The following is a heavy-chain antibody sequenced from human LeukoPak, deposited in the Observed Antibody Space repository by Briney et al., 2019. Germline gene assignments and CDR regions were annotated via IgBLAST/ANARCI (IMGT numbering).Heavy chain of an antibody. CDR2: IRYDGSNK. J-gene: IGHJ6*03. CDR1: GFTFSSYG. Sequence: GGSLRLSCAASGFTFSSYGMHWVRQAPGKGLEWVAFIRYDGSNKYYADSVKGRFTISRDNSKNTLYLQMNSLGAEDTAVYYCAKDQGLQERLRSDYYMDVWGKGTTVTVSS. D-gene: IGHD6-25*01. CDR3: AKDQGLQERLRSDYYMDV. V-gene: IGHV3-30*02.